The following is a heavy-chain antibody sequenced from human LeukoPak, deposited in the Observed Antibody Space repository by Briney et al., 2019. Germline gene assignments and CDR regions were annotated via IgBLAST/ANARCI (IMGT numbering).Heavy chain of an antibody. CDR1: GGTFSSYA. J-gene: IGHJ6*02. Sequence: SVEVSCKASGGTFSSYAISWVRQAPGQGLEWMGRIIPILGIANYAQKFQGRVTITADKSTSTAYMELSSLRSEDTAVYYCARVASGSYYYYGMDVWGQGTTVTVSS. V-gene: IGHV1-69*04. CDR2: IIPILGIA. CDR3: ARVASGSYYYYGMDV. D-gene: IGHD3-22*01.